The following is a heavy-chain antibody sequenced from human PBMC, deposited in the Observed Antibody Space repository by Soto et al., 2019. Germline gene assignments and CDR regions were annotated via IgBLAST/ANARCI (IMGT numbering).Heavy chain of an antibody. V-gene: IGHV3-30*18. CDR2: ISYDGSNK. J-gene: IGHJ4*02. CDR3: AKEGSGWFNFDY. CDR1: GFTFSSYG. Sequence: GGSLRPSCAASGFTFSSYGMHWVRQAPGKGLEWVAVISYDGSNKYYADSVKGRFTISRDNSKNTLYLQMNSLRAEDTAVYYCAKEGSGWFNFDYWGQGTLVTVSS. D-gene: IGHD6-19*01.